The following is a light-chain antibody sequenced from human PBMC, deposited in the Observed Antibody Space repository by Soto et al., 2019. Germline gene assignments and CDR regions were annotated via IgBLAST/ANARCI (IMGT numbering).Light chain of an antibody. J-gene: IGLJ1*01. CDR3: SSYTSSSPCV. CDR2: EVS. CDR1: SRDVGGYKY. Sequence: QSVLTQPASVSGSPGQSITISCTGTSRDVGGYKYVSWYQQHPGKAPKLMIYEVSYRPSGVSNRFSGSKSGNTASLTISGLQAEDEAAYYCSSYTSSSPCVFGTGTKVTVL. V-gene: IGLV2-14*01.